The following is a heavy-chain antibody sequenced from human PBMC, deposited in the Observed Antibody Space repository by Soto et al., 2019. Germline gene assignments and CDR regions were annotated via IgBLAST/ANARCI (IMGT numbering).Heavy chain of an antibody. Sequence: PGGSLRLSCAASGFTFSSYAMSWVRQAPGKGLEWVSAISGSGGSTYYADSVKGRFTISRDNSKNTLYLQMNSLRAEDTAVYYCAKDSGYSSSSRPSAPDYWGQGTLVTVSS. D-gene: IGHD6-6*01. CDR3: AKDSGYSSSSRPSAPDY. CDR2: ISGSGGST. CDR1: GFTFSSYA. J-gene: IGHJ4*02. V-gene: IGHV3-23*01.